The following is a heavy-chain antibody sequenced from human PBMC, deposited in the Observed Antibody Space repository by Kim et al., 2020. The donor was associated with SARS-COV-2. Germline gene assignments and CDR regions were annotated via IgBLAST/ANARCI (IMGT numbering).Heavy chain of an antibody. J-gene: IGHJ4*02. CDR3: LKGGWGWVWDH. D-gene: IGHD2-21*01. CDR2: IDGSDGTT. CDR1: GFTFTGYA. V-gene: IGHV3-23*01. Sequence: GGSLRLSCTTSGFTFTGYAMSWVRQAPGKGLEWVSSIDGSDGTTYYVDSVKGRFTISRDDSKSTLYLGMTSLRADDTAVYYCLKGGWGWVWDHWGQGAHVTVAS.